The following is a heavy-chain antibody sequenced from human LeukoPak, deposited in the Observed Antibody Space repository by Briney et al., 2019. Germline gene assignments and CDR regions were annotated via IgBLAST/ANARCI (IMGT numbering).Heavy chain of an antibody. J-gene: IGHJ4*02. CDR2: IYYSGST. CDR1: EGCIRSSSYN. Sequence: SAALTLICTVSEGCIRSSSYNWGWIRQHPKKGLEWIGSIYYSGSTYYNPSLKSRVTISVDTSKNQFSLKLSSVTAADTAVYYCASRRIVGATIDYWGQGTLVTVSS. CDR3: ASRRIVGATIDY. D-gene: IGHD1-26*01. V-gene: IGHV4-39*01.